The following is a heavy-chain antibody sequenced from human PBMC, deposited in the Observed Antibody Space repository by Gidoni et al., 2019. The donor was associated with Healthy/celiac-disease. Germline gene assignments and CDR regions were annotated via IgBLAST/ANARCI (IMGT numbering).Heavy chain of an antibody. V-gene: IGHV1-3*01. Sequence: QVQLVQSGAEVKKPGASVKVSGKASGYTFTSYAMHWVRQAPGQRLEWMGWINAGNGNTKYSQKFQGRVTITRDTSASTAYMELSSLRSEDTAVYYCARDLGARPYYYYYMDVWGKGTTVTVSS. J-gene: IGHJ6*03. CDR1: GYTFTSYA. D-gene: IGHD6-6*01. CDR2: INAGNGNT. CDR3: ARDLGARPYYYYYMDV.